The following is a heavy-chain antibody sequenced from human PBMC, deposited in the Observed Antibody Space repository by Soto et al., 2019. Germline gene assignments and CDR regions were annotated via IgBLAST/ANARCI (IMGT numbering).Heavy chain of an antibody. J-gene: IGHJ3*02. CDR1: GGSLTGYY. V-gene: IGHV4-59*08. Sequence: QVQLQESGPGLVKPSEALSLTCTVSGGSLTGYYWSWIRQPPGKGLEWIGYIYYGGTTNYNPSLESRLTLSVDTSQNQFSLKLNSVTAADTAMYYCARVQTMGDAFDIWGQGTLVTVSS. CDR2: IYYGGTT. CDR3: ARVQTMGDAFDI.